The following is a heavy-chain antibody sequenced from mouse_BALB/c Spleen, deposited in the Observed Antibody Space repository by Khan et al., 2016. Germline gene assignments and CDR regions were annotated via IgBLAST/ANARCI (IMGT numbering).Heavy chain of an antibody. CDR3: ARDRIDY. CDR2: INPTSGYT. V-gene: IGHV1-7*01. J-gene: IGHJ2*01. Sequence: QMQLEESGAELAKPGASVKMSCTASGYTFTSYWMHWIKQRTGQGLEWIGYINPTSGYTDYNQKFMDKATLTADKSSSTAYMQLSSLTSDDSAVYYCARDRIDYWGQGTALTVSS. CDR1: GYTFTSYW.